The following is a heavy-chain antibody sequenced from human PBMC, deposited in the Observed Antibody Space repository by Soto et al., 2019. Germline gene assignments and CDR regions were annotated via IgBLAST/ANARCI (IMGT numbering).Heavy chain of an antibody. J-gene: IGHJ4*02. V-gene: IGHV3-7*04. D-gene: IGHD3-10*01. CDR3: VRAYVVRGPISGDY. CDR2: INVDGSEK. Sequence: GGSLSLSCVASGFTFSNAWMSWVRQAPGKGLEWVANINVDGSEKYYVDSVKGRFTISRDNAKKSVYLQMNSLRAADTAVYYCVRAYVVRGPISGDYWGQGILVTVSS. CDR1: GFTFSNAW.